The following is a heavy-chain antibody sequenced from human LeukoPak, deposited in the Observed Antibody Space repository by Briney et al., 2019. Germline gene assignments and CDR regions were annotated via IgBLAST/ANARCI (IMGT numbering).Heavy chain of an antibody. V-gene: IGHV3-66*01. J-gene: IGHJ5*02. CDR3: ARGGVVPAVNHKFDP. D-gene: IGHD2-2*01. CDR1: GFTVSSNY. Sequence: GGSLRLSCAASGFTVSSNYMSWVRQAPGKGLEWVSVIYSGGSTYYADSVKGRFTISRDNSKNTLYLQMNSLRAEDTAVYYCARGGVVPAVNHKFDPWGQGTLVTVSS. CDR2: IYSGGST.